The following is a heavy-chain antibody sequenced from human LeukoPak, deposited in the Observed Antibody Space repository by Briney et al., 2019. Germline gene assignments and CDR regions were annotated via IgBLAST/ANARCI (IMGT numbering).Heavy chain of an antibody. CDR2: ITWNSDTI. J-gene: IGHJ4*02. V-gene: IGHV3-9*01. CDR3: AKELWFGEFVDY. D-gene: IGHD3-10*01. CDR1: GFTFDDYA. Sequence: GGSLRLSCAASGFTFDDYAMHWVRQAPGKGLEWVSGITWNSDTIGYADSVKGRFTISRDNAKNSLYLQMNSLRAEDTAVYYCAKELWFGEFVDYWGQGTLVTVSS.